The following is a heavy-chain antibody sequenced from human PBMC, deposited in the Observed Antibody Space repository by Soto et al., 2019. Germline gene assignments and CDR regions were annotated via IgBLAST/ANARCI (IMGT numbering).Heavy chain of an antibody. J-gene: IGHJ4*02. CDR3: ARHGEGGGYTTSGFGY. D-gene: IGHD5-12*01. V-gene: IGHV4-39*01. CDR1: GGSISSSSYY. CDR2: IYYSGST. Sequence: QLQLQESGPGLVKPSETLSLTCTVSGGSISSSSYYWGWIRQPPGKGLEWIGSIYYSGSTYYNPSLKSRVTISVDTSKNQFSLKLSSVTAADTAVYYCARHGEGGGYTTSGFGYWGQGTLVTVSS.